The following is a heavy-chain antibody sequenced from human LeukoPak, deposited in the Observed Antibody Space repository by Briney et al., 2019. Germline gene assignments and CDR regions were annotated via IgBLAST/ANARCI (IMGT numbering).Heavy chain of an antibody. CDR2: ISSSGSTM. CDR1: GFTFSSYS. V-gene: IGHV3-48*04. Sequence: GGSLRLSCSASGFTFSSYSLSWVRQAPGKGLEWVSYISSSGSTMYYADSVKGRFTISRDNAKNSLYLQMNSLRAEDTAVYYCAREGEQWLEPYNWFDPWGQGTLVTVSS. CDR3: AREGEQWLEPYNWFDP. D-gene: IGHD6-19*01. J-gene: IGHJ5*02.